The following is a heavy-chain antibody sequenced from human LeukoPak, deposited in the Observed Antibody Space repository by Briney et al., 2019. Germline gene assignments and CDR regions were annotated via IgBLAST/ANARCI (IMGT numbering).Heavy chain of an antibody. CDR3: ARDGYNSGYYFYYMDV. CDR1: GGSISSYY. Sequence: PSETLSLTCTVSGGSISSYYWSWIRQPAGKGLEWIGRIYTSGSTNYNPSLKSRVTISVDTSKDQFSLMLSSVTAADTAVYYCARDGYNSGYYFYYMDVWGKGTTVTVSS. V-gene: IGHV4-4*07. D-gene: IGHD5-24*01. J-gene: IGHJ6*03. CDR2: IYTSGST.